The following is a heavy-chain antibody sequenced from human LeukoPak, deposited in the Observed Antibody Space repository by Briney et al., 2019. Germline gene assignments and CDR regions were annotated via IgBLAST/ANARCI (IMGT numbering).Heavy chain of an antibody. CDR3: ARVSSSGWYAFDF. J-gene: IGHJ3*01. Sequence: GGSETLLCAASGFTFSTYAVYWVRQAPGKGLEYVSGISGNGRNTYYGNSVKGRFTISRDNSKNTLYLQMGSLRAEDMGVYYCARVSSSGWYAFDFWGEKTIVPVSS. CDR1: GFTFSTYA. V-gene: IGHV3-64*01. D-gene: IGHD6-19*01. CDR2: ISGNGRNT.